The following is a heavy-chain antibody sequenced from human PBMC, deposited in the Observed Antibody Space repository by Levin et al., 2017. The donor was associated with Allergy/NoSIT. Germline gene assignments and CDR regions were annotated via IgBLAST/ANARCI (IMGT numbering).Heavy chain of an antibody. V-gene: IGHV3-23*01. CDR2: ITGGGGNT. CDR1: GFSFGDYA. CDR3: AKKQGGTSGFSFDV. D-gene: IGHD1-1*01. J-gene: IGHJ3*01. Sequence: GGSLRLSCAASGFSFGDYAMTWVRQAPGKGLEWVSVITGGGGNTYYGDSVKGRFTVSRDNSKNTLYLELNSLRDEDTAVYYWAKKQGGTSGFSFDVWGQGTMVTVSS.